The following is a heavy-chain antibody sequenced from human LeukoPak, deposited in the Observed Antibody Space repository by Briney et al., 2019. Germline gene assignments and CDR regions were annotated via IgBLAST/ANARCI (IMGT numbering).Heavy chain of an antibody. Sequence: GGSPRLSFAAAGFTFSSYGMHWVRPAPGKGLEGVAVIWYDGSNKYYADSVKGRFTISRDNSKNTLYLQMNSLRAEDTAVYYCARDKTTGVDYWGQGTLVTVSS. CDR3: ARDKTTGVDY. J-gene: IGHJ4*02. CDR1: GFTFSSYG. V-gene: IGHV3-33*01. D-gene: IGHD7-27*01. CDR2: IWYDGSNK.